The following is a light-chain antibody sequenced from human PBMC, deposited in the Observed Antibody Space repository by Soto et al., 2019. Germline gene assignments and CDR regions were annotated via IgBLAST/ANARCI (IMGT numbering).Light chain of an antibody. V-gene: IGKV2-30*01. CDR2: KIS. J-gene: IGKJ2*01. CDR1: QSPVTSDGNTY. Sequence: DVVMTQSPLSLSVIPGQPASISCRSSQSPVTSDGNTYLNWFHQRPGQSPRRLIYKISNRDSGVPDRFIGSGSGTEFTLKISRVEAEDVGIYYCMQGTSWSYTFGQGTKLEI. CDR3: MQGTSWSYT.